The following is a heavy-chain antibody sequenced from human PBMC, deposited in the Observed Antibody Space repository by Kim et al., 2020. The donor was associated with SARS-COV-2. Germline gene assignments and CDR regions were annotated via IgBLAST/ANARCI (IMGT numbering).Heavy chain of an antibody. CDR1: GFTFSNSD. V-gene: IGHV3-23*01. D-gene: IGHD6-13*01. CDR3: AKGARSSGWDYKYLEH. CDR2: ICNTGTNT. Sequence: GGSLRLSCAASGFTFSNSDMNWVRQAPGKGLEWVAVICNTGTNTYYADSVKGRFTISRDNSRNTLYLQMNSLGAEDTAVYYCAKGARSSGWDYKYLEHWG. J-gene: IGHJ1*01.